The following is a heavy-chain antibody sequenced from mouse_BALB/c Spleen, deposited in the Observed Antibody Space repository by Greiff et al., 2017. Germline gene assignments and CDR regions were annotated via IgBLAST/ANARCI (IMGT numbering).Heavy chain of an antibody. CDR1: GFTFSSYA. V-gene: IGHV5-6-5*01. D-gene: IGHD2-1*01. CDR3: ADYGNYYFDY. Sequence: EVKVVESGGGLVKPGGSLKLSCAASGFTFSSYAMSWVRQTPEKRLEWVASISSGGSTYYPDSVKGRFTISRDNARNILYLQMSSLRSEDTAMYYCADYGNYYFDYWGQGTTLTVSS. CDR2: ISSGGST. J-gene: IGHJ2*01.